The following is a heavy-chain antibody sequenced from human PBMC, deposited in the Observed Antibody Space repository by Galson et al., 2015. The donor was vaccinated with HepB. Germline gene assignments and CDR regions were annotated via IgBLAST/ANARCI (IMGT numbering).Heavy chain of an antibody. Sequence: SLRLSCAASGITFSDYGMHWVRQAPGKGLEWVAIIWSDGSNKYYADSVKGRFTISRDNSKNTLYLQMNSLRAEDTAVYYCARNSSTGAFDIWGQGTMVTVSS. CDR3: ARNSSTGAFDI. CDR1: GITFSDYG. V-gene: IGHV3-33*01. J-gene: IGHJ3*02. D-gene: IGHD2-2*01. CDR2: IWSDGSNK.